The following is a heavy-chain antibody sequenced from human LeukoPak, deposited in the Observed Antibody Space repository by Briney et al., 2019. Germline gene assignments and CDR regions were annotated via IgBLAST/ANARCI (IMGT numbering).Heavy chain of an antibody. J-gene: IGHJ4*02. D-gene: IGHD3-3*01. CDR1: GYTFTGYY. V-gene: IGHV1-2*06. CDR2: INPNSGGT. Sequence: ASVKVSCKASGYTFTGYYMHWVRQAPGQGLEWVGRINPNSGGTNYAQKFQGRVTMTRDTSISTAYMELSRLRSDDTAVYYCARARDDFWSGYYGSDFDYWGQGTLVTVSS. CDR3: ARARDDFWSGYYGSDFDY.